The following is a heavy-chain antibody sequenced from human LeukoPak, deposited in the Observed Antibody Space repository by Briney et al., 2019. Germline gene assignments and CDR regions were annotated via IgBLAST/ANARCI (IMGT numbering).Heavy chain of an antibody. V-gene: IGHV1-18*01. CDR3: ARDRDYGGNSDAFDI. CDR1: GYTFTSYG. J-gene: IGHJ3*02. CDR2: ISAYNGNT. Sequence: ASVKVSCKASGYTFTSYGISWVRQAPGQGLEWMGWISAYNGNTNYAQKLRGRVTMTTDTSTSTAYMELRSLRSDDTAVYYCARDRDYGGNSDAFDIWGQGTMVTVSS. D-gene: IGHD4-23*01.